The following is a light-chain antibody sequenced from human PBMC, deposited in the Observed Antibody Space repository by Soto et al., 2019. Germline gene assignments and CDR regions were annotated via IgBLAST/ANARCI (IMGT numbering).Light chain of an antibody. CDR3: CSYAGSYTRV. V-gene: IGLV2-11*01. Sequence: QSVLTQPRSVSGSPGQSVTISCTGTSSDVGGYNYVSWYQQHPGKAPKLMIYDVGKRPSGVPDRFSGSKSDNTASLTISGLQADDEADYYCCSYAGSYTRVFGNGTKFTVL. CDR2: DVG. J-gene: IGLJ1*01. CDR1: SSDVGGYNY.